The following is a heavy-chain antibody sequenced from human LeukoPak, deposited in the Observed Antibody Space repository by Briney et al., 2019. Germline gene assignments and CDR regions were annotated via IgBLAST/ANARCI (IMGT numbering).Heavy chain of an antibody. CDR1: GFTFSSYA. V-gene: IGHV3-30-3*01. Sequence: PGGSLRLSCAASGFTFSSYAMHWVRQAPGKGLEWVAVISYDGSNKYYADSVKGRFTISRDNAKNSLYLQMNSLRAEDTAVYYCARLLMVYANGDYWGQGTLVTVSS. D-gene: IGHD2-8*01. CDR2: ISYDGSNK. CDR3: ARLLMVYANGDY. J-gene: IGHJ4*02.